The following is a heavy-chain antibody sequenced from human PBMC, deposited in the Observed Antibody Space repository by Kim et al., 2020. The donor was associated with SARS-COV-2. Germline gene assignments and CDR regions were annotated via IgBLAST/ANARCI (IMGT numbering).Heavy chain of an antibody. D-gene: IGHD3-9*01. CDR3: ARAGDYYDILTGYSD. CDR2: IYHSGST. V-gene: IGHV4-30-2*01. J-gene: IGHJ4*02. CDR1: GGSISSGGYS. Sequence: SETLSLTCAVSGGSISSGGYSWSWIRQPPGKGLEWIGYIYHSGSTYYNPSLKSRVTISVDRSKNQFSLKLSSVTAADTAVYYCARAGDYYDILTGYSDWGQGTLVTVPA.